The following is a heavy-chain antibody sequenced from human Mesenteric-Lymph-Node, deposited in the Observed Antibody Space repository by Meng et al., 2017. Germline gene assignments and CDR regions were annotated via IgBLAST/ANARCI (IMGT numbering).Heavy chain of an antibody. CDR3: ARGRYCSGGSCGPIDP. CDR1: GYTFTSYG. CDR2: MNPNSGNT. V-gene: IGHV1-8*03. J-gene: IGHJ5*02. D-gene: IGHD2-15*01. Sequence: QLVQAGAEVKKPVSSVKVSCKASGYTFTSYGINWVRQATGQGLEWMGWMNPNSGNTGYAQKFQGRVTITRNTSISTAYMELSSLRSEDTAVYYCARGRYCSGGSCGPIDPWGQGTLVTASS.